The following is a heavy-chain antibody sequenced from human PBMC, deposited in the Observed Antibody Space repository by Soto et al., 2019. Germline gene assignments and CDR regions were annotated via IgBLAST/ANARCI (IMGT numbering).Heavy chain of an antibody. Sequence: PGGSLRLSNIASGLPFAGSYRSWIRQAPGKGLEWASVIYNDGTTYYSQSVEGRFTISRDTSKNTLYLQMDRLRDEDTAVYYCVRPLPSGQTHARDVWGQGTTVTVSS. CDR2: IYNDGTT. J-gene: IGHJ6*02. CDR1: GLPFAGSY. CDR3: VRPLPSGQTHARDV. D-gene: IGHD3-10*01. V-gene: IGHV3-53*01.